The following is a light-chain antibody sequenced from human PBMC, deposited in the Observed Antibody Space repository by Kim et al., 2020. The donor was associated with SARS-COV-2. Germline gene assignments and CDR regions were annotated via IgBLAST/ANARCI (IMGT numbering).Light chain of an antibody. CDR2: AKN. Sequence: TARITCQRERVRSNYANWYKQKPGQAPILVIYAKNNRPSGIPDRFSGSSSGNTASLTITGAQAEDEADYYCNSQDSSRKHVVFGGGTQLTVL. J-gene: IGLJ2*01. CDR3: NSQDSSRKHVV. V-gene: IGLV3-19*01. CDR1: RVRSNY.